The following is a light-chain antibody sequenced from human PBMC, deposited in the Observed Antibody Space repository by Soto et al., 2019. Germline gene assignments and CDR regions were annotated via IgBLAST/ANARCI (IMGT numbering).Light chain of an antibody. CDR1: QGIGKA. CDR3: LQDFNYAWT. Sequence: AIEMTQSPSSLSASVGDTVTITCRASQGIGKALAWFQQRPGKAPKLLIYGASGLQNGVPSRFSGSGSGTDFTLTISGLQPEDFATYCCLQDFNYAWTFGQGTTLE. CDR2: GAS. V-gene: IGKV1-6*01. J-gene: IGKJ1*01.